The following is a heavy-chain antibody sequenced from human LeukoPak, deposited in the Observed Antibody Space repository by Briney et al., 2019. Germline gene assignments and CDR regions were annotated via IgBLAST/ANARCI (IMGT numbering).Heavy chain of an antibody. D-gene: IGHD3-10*01. J-gene: IGHJ6*03. V-gene: IGHV3-23*01. CDR2: KSGKGGST. CDR3: ATHPGNYYGSGSSYYYYYIDV. CDR1: GLTFRSYA. Sequence: GGSLTLSCGASGLTFRSYAKRWARQAPGEGVEGVSDKSGKGGSTYYAHSVKGRFTISRDNSKNTLYLQMNSLRAEDTAVYYCATHPGNYYGSGSSYYYYYIDVWGKGTTVTVSS.